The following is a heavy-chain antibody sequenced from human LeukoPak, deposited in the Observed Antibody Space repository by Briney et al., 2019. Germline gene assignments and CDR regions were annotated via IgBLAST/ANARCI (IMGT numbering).Heavy chain of an antibody. CDR2: MNPNSGNT. V-gene: IGHV1-8*01. J-gene: IGHJ6*02. CDR3: ARELKLEPYYYYGMDV. D-gene: IGHD1-1*01. CDR1: VYTFTSYD. Sequence: ASVKVSCKASVYTFTSYDINWVRQATGQGLEWMGWMNPNSGNTGYAQKFQGRVTMTRNTSISTAYMELSSLRSEDTAVYYCARELKLEPYYYYGMDVWGQGTTVTVSS.